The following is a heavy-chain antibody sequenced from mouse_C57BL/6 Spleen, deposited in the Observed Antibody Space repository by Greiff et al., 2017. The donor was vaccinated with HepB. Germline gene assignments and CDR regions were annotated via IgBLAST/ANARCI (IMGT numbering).Heavy chain of an antibody. CDR1: GYTFTSYW. CDR3: ARRNSDYWYFDV. Sequence: QVQLQQPGAELVMPGASVKLSCEASGYTFTSYWITWVKQRPGQGLEWIGDIYPGSGSTNYNEKFKSKATLTVDTSSSTAYMQLSSLTSEDSAVYYCARRNSDYWYFDVWGTGTTVTVSS. V-gene: IGHV1-55*01. D-gene: IGHD3-1*01. J-gene: IGHJ1*03. CDR2: IYPGSGST.